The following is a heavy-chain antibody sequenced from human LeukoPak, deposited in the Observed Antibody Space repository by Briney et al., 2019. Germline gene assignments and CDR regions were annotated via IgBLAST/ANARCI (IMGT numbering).Heavy chain of an antibody. CDR1: GLTFSSHW. D-gene: IGHD6-13*01. J-gene: IGHJ4*02. CDR2: ISYDGSNK. Sequence: GGSLRLSCAASGLTFSSHWMHWVRQAPGKGLEWVAVISYDGSNKYYADSVKGRFTISRDNSKNTLYLQMNSLRAEDTAVYYCARDSSSWGSGFDYWGQGTLVTVSS. CDR3: ARDSSSWGSGFDY. V-gene: IGHV3-30*03.